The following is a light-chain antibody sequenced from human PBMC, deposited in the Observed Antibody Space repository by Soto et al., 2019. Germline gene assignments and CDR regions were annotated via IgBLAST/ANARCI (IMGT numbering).Light chain of an antibody. Sequence: VLTQSPATLSLSPGERATLSCRASENVRTFVDWYQQKPGQPPNLLIFGASHRAPDIPDRFSGSGSGTDFTLTISRLEPEDFAVYYCQQYGSSIQTFGQGTKVDI. V-gene: IGKV3-20*01. CDR2: GAS. J-gene: IGKJ1*01. CDR3: QQYGSSIQT. CDR1: ENVRTF.